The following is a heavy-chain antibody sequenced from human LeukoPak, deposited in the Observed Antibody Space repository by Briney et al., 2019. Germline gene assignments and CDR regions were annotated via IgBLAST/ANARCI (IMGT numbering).Heavy chain of an antibody. D-gene: IGHD6-19*01. J-gene: IGHJ4*02. Sequence: GGSLRLSCAASGFTFSSYGMPWVRQAPGKGLEWVAVISYDGSNKYYADSVKGRFTISRDNSKNTLYLQMNSLRAEDTAVYYCAKDAGKSGSGWYEDYWGQGSLSPSPQ. CDR2: ISYDGSNK. CDR3: AKDAGKSGSGWYEDY. V-gene: IGHV3-30*18. CDR1: GFTFSSYG.